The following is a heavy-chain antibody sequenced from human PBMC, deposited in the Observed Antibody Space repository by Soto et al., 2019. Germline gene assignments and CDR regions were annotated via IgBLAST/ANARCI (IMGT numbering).Heavy chain of an antibody. V-gene: IGHV1-69*01. CDR2: IIPIFGTA. CDR3: AIASLHYYDSSGYYPGPFDP. CDR1: GGTFSSYA. J-gene: IGHJ5*02. D-gene: IGHD3-22*01. Sequence: QVQLVQSGAEVKKPGSSVKVSCKASGGTFSSYAISWVRQAPGQGLEWMGGIIPIFGTANYAQKFQGRVTITADESTSTAYMELSSLRSEDTAVYYCAIASLHYYDSSGYYPGPFDPWGQGTLVTVSS.